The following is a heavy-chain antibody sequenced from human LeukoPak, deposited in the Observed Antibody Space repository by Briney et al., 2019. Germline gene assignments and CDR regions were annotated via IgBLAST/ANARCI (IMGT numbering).Heavy chain of an antibody. J-gene: IGHJ4*02. V-gene: IGHV3-30*03. CDR2: ISYDGSNK. CDR1: GFTFSSYG. Sequence: GRSLRLSCAASGFTFSSYGMHWVRQAPGKGLEWVAVISYDGSNKYYADSVKGRFTISRDNSKNTLYLQMNSLRAEDTAVYYCARGSPMLRGRPFDYWGQGTLVTVSS. CDR3: ARGSPMLRGRPFDY. D-gene: IGHD3-10*01.